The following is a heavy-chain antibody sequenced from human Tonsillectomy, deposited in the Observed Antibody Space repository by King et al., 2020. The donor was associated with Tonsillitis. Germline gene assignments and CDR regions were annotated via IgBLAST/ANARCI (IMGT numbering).Heavy chain of an antibody. D-gene: IGHD5-12*01. V-gene: IGHV1-69*06. CDR1: GGTFSSYA. CDR2: IIPIFGTA. CDR3: ARERGYSGYDWNVVAATTLDY. Sequence: QLVQSGAEVKKPGSSVKVSCKASGGTFSSYAISWVRQAPGQGLEWMGGIIPIFGTANYAQKFQGRVTITADKSTSTAYMELSSLRSEDTAVYYCARERGYSGYDWNVVAATTLDYWGQGTLVTVSS. J-gene: IGHJ4*02.